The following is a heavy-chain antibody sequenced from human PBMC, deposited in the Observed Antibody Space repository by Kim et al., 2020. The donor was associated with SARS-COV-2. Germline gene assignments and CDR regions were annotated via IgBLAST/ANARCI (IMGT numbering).Heavy chain of an antibody. CDR3: ARQGITMVRGVIISHFDY. Sequence: SETLSLTGTVSGGSISSSSYYWGWIRQPPGKGLEWIGSIYYSGSTYYNPSLKSRVTISVDTSKNQFSLKLSSVTAADTAVYYCARQGITMVRGVIISHFDYWGQGTLVTVSS. CDR1: GGSISSSSYY. D-gene: IGHD3-10*01. V-gene: IGHV4-39*01. CDR2: IYYSGST. J-gene: IGHJ4*02.